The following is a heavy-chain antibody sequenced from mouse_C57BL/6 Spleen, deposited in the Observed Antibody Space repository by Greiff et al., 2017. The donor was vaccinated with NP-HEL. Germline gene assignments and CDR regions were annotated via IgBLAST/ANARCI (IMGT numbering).Heavy chain of an antibody. J-gene: IGHJ2*01. CDR3: ARPDYFDY. CDR2: ISSGGSYT. Sequence: EVQLVESGGDLVKPGGSLKLSCAASGFTFSSYGMSWVRQTPDKRLEWVATISSGGSYTYYPDSVKGRFTISRDNAKNTLYLQMSSLKSEDTAMYYCARPDYFDYWGQGTTLTVSS. V-gene: IGHV5-6*01. CDR1: GFTFSSYG.